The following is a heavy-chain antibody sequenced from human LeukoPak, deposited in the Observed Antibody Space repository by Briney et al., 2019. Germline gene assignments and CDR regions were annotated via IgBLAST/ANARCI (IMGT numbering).Heavy chain of an antibody. CDR1: GGTFSSYA. Sequence: ASVKVSCKASGGTFSSYAISWVRQATGQGLEWMGGIIPIFGTANYAQKFQGRVTITADESTSTAYMELSSLRSEDTAVYYCARGYSGSYYTPSDYYYGMDVWGQGTTVTVSS. D-gene: IGHD1-26*01. V-gene: IGHV1-69*13. CDR2: IIPIFGTA. J-gene: IGHJ6*02. CDR3: ARGYSGSYYTPSDYYYGMDV.